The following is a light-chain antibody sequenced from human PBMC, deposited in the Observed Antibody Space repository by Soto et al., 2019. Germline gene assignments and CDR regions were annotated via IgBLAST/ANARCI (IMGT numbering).Light chain of an antibody. CDR3: SSYTSSYTWV. J-gene: IGLJ3*02. CDR1: NSDVGGYNY. CDR2: EVS. V-gene: IGLV2-14*01. Sequence: SALAQPASVSGSPGQSITISCTGTNSDVGGYNYVSWYQQFPGKAPKLMMYEVSNRPSGVPDRFSGSKPGNTASLSISGLQADDEADYYCSSYTSSYTWVFGRGTK.